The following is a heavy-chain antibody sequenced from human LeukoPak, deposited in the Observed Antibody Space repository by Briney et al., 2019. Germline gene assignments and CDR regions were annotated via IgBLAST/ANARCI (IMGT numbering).Heavy chain of an antibody. CDR1: GFTFSDYY. V-gene: IGHV3-11*01. CDR2: ISSSGSTI. J-gene: IGHJ4*02. Sequence: GGSLRLSCAASGFTFSDYYMSWIRQAPGKGLEGVSYISSSGSTIYYADSVKGRFTISRDNAKNSLYLQINSLRAEDTAVYYCARGTSISAPDYWGQGTLVTVSS. CDR3: ARGTSISAPDY. D-gene: IGHD1-1*01.